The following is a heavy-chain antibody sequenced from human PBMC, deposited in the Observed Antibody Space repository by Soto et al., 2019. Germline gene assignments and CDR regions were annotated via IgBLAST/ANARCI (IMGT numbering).Heavy chain of an antibody. CDR2: ISYDGTNH. CDR3: ASDTKTGVVVPGVPKY. V-gene: IGHV3-30*03. CDR1: RFTFSNYG. D-gene: IGHD2-2*01. Sequence: QVQLVESGGGVVQPGGSLTLSCAASRFTFSNYGMHWVRQAPGEGLEWVAVISYDGTNHYYADSVRGRFTLSRDNSKNTLCLHLDRLTSDDTAVYYRASDTKTGVVVPGVPKYWGQGTLVAVSS. J-gene: IGHJ4*02.